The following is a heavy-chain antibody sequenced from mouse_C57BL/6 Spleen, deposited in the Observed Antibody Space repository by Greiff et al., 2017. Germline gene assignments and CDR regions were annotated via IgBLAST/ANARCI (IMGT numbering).Heavy chain of an antibody. J-gene: IGHJ3*01. CDR3: ARHEDGNYVGWFAY. CDR1: GFTFSSYG. Sequence: EVQGVESGGDLVKPGGSLKLSCAASGFTFSSYGMSWVRQTPDKRLEWVATISSGGSYTYYPDSVKGRFTISRDNAKNTLYLQMSSLKSEDTAMYYCARHEDGNYVGWFAYWGQGTLVTVSA. CDR2: ISSGGSYT. D-gene: IGHD2-1*01. V-gene: IGHV5-6*01.